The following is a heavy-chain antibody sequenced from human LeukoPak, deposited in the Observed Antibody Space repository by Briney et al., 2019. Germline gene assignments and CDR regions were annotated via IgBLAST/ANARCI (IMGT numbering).Heavy chain of an antibody. CDR1: GFTFSSYE. CDR2: ISSSGSTI. J-gene: IGHJ4*02. D-gene: IGHD6-13*01. CDR3: ARDPRGSWIVDY. V-gene: IGHV3-48*03. Sequence: GGSLRLSCAASGFTFSSYEMNWVRQAPGKGLEWVSYISSSGSTIYYADSVKGRFTISRDNAKNSLYLQKNSLRAEDTAVYYCARDPRGSWIVDYWGQGTLVTVSS.